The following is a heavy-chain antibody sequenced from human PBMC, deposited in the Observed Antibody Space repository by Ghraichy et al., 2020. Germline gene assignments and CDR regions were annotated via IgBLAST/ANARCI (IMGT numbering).Heavy chain of an antibody. J-gene: IGHJ4*02. CDR2: IIYSGDT. CDR3: ASDMITLGGVIFFDY. CDR1: GASIISRSYQ. D-gene: IGHD3-16*02. V-gene: IGHV4-39*02. Sequence: SETLSLTCTVSGASIISRSYQWGWVRQSPGKGLGWIGTIIYSGDTHYNPSLKSRITMSIDTSKDQFSLKLSSVTAADSAVYYCASDMITLGGVIFFDYWGRGVLVTVSS.